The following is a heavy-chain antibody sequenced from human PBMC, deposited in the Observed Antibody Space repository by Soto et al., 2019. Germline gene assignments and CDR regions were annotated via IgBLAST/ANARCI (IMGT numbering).Heavy chain of an antibody. Sequence: PSETLSLTCTVSGGSVNSDSHNWSWIRQPPGKGLEWIGYIYYTGSTNYNPSLKSRVTISLDTSRNQFSLKLSSVTAADTAVFYCARDLGDGRGGWFDPWGQGTLVTVSS. V-gene: IGHV4-61*01. CDR1: GGSVNSDSHN. D-gene: IGHD1-26*01. CDR3: ARDLGDGRGGWFDP. CDR2: IYYTGST. J-gene: IGHJ5*02.